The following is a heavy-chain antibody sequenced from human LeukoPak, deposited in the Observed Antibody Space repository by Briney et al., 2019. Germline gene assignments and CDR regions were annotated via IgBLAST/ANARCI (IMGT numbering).Heavy chain of an antibody. J-gene: IGHJ6*02. V-gene: IGHV3-23*01. D-gene: IGHD1-26*01. CDR1: GLTFNNSV. Sequence: GGSLRLSCTASGLTFNNSVMMWVRQAPGKGLDWVSIITGSGGTTHYTDSVKGRFTISRDNSKNTLYLQMDSLRAEDTAVYYCAKDVDGRVGAMDVWGQGTTVTVSS. CDR3: AKDVDGRVGAMDV. CDR2: ITGSGGTT.